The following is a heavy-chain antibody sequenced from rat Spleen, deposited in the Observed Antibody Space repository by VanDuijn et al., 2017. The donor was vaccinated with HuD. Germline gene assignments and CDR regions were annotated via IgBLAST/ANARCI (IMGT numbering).Heavy chain of an antibody. D-gene: IGHD1-11*01. V-gene: IGHV5-31*01. J-gene: IGHJ2*01. CDR1: GFTFNNYW. CDR2: ITNTGGST. Sequence: EVQLVESGGGLVQPGRSLKLSCVASGFTFNNYWMTWIRQAPGKGLEWVASITNTGGSTYYPDSVKGRFSISRDNAKSTLYLQMNSLRSEDTATYYCTREGSPEFGQRGYYFDYWGQGVMVTVSS. CDR3: TREGSPEFGQRGYYFDY.